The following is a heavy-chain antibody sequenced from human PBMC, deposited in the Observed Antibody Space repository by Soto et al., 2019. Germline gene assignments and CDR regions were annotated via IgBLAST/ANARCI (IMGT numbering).Heavy chain of an antibody. CDR1: GFSLTTSGVG. CDR2: IYWDDDK. D-gene: IGHD3-3*01. J-gene: IGHJ4*02. Sequence: QITLNESGPTQVKPRQTLTLTCTFSGFSLTTSGVGVGWIRQSPGKAPEWLALIYWDDDKRYSPSLKSRLTITTDTSKNQVFLTMADLDPADTATYYCAHRVLRTVFGLVTTTAIYFDFWGQGTPVAVSS. CDR3: AHRVLRTVFGLVTTTAIYFDF. V-gene: IGHV2-5*02.